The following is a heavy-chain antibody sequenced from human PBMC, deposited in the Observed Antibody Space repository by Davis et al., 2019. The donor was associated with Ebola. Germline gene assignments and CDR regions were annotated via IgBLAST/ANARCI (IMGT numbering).Heavy chain of an antibody. V-gene: IGHV3-49*03. J-gene: IGHJ3*02. CDR2: IRSKAYGGTT. CDR3: TTTTDAFDI. Sequence: GGSLRLSCTASGFTFGDYAMSWFRQAPGKGLEWVGFIRSKAYGGTTEYAASVKGRFTISRDDSKNTAYLQMNSLKTEDTAVYYCTTTTDAFDIWGQGTMVTVSS. D-gene: IGHD1-7*01. CDR1: GFTFGDYA.